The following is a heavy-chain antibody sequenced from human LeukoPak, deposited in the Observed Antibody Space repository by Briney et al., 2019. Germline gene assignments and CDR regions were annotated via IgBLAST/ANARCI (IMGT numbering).Heavy chain of an antibody. Sequence: TSETLSLTCAVSGYSISSGYYWGWIRQPPGKGLEWIGSKYHSGSTYYNPSLKSRVTISVDTSKNQFSLKLSSVTAADTAVYYCARAGQRAFDIWGQGTMVTVSS. CDR1: GYSISSGYY. J-gene: IGHJ3*02. D-gene: IGHD3-10*01. V-gene: IGHV4-38-2*01. CDR2: KYHSGST. CDR3: ARAGQRAFDI.